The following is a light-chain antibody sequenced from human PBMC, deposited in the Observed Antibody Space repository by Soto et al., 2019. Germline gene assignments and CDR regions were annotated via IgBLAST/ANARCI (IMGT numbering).Light chain of an antibody. CDR1: QSVSIDY. V-gene: IGKV3-20*01. J-gene: IGKJ4*01. CDR3: QQYGSSPLT. Sequence: EIVLTQSPGTLSLSPGERATLSCRASQSVSIDYLAWYQHKPGQAPRLLIFGISIRATGIPDRFRGSGSGTDFNLTITRLEPEDFEVYYCQQYGSSPLTFGGGTKVEIK. CDR2: GIS.